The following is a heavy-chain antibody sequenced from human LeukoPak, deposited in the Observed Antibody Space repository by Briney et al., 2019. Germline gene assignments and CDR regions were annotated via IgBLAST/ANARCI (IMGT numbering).Heavy chain of an antibody. CDR3: AKALMVRGKQAKYYFDY. CDR1: GSTFSSYA. J-gene: IGHJ4*02. Sequence: GGSLRLSCAASGSTFSSYAMSWVRQAPGKGLEWVSAISGSGGSTYYADSVKGRFTISRDNSKNTLYLQMNSLRAEDTAVYYCAKALMVRGKQAKYYFDYWGQGTLVTVSS. V-gene: IGHV3-23*01. CDR2: ISGSGGST. D-gene: IGHD3-10*01.